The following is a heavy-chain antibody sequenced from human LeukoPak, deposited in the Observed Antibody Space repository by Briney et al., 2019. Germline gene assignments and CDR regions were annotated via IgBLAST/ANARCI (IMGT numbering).Heavy chain of an antibody. CDR3: AREHVDIVATGSLDY. J-gene: IGHJ4*02. CDR1: GGTFSSYA. Sequence: SVKVSCKASGGTFSSYAISRVRQAPGQGLEWMGGIIPIFGTANYAQKFQGRVTITADESTSTAYMELSGLRSEDAAVYYCAREHVDIVATGSLDYWGQGTLVTVSS. D-gene: IGHD5-12*01. V-gene: IGHV1-69*01. CDR2: IIPIFGTA.